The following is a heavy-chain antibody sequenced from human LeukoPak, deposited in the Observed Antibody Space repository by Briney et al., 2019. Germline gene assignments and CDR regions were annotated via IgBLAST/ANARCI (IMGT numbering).Heavy chain of an antibody. V-gene: IGHV4-61*09. J-gene: IGHJ4*02. D-gene: IGHD6-19*01. CDR3: ARAGGSVGWYGTIDS. CDR1: GGSISSGSYY. CDR2: LYTSETT. Sequence: SETLSLTCTVSGGSISSGSYYWTWIRQPAGKGLEWIGHLYTSETTSYNPSLQSRVTISADTSKHQFSLRLTSVTAADTSVYYCARAGGSVGWYGTIDSWGQGTLVTVSS.